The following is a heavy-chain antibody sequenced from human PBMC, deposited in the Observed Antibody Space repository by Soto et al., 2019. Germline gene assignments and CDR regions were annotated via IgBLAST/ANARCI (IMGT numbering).Heavy chain of an antibody. D-gene: IGHD5-18*01. CDR2: INHSGST. J-gene: IGHJ6*02. CDR3: ARVIRGYSSTNYYYYYGMDV. V-gene: IGHV4-34*01. Sequence: QVQLQQWGAGLLKPSETLSLTCAVYGGSFSGYYWSWIRQPPGKGLEWIGEINHSGSTNYNPSLKNRVTISVDTSKNQFSLKLSSVTAADTAVYYCARVIRGYSSTNYYYYYGMDVWGQGTTVTVSS. CDR1: GGSFSGYY.